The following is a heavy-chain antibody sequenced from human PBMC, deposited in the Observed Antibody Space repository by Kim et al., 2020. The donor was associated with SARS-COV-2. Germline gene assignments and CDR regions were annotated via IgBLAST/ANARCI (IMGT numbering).Heavy chain of an antibody. CDR3: ARETTHYWVDP. Sequence: TNYNPTLKSRVHMSEDTAKNQFSLNLTSVTGAGTAVYYCARETTHYWVDPWGQGTLVTVSS. CDR2: T. D-gene: IGHD1-1*01. J-gene: IGHJ5*02. V-gene: IGHV4-4*07.